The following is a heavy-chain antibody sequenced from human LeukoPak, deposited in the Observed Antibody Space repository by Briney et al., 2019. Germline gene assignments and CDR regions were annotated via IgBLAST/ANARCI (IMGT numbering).Heavy chain of an antibody. Sequence: GGSLRLSCAASGFTFSSYWMSLVRQAPGKGLEWVANIKQDGSEKYYVDSVKGRFTISRDNAKNSLYLQMNSLRAEDTAVYYCARPALKQWLPYWGQGTLVTVSS. CDR2: IKQDGSEK. J-gene: IGHJ4*02. V-gene: IGHV3-7*01. CDR1: GFTFSSYW. CDR3: ARPALKQWLPY. D-gene: IGHD6-19*01.